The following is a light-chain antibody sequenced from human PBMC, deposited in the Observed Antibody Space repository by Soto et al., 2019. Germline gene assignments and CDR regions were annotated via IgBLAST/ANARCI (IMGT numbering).Light chain of an antibody. CDR3: QQYNKWPPGT. V-gene: IGKV3-15*01. J-gene: IGKJ1*01. CDR1: QSVGTN. Sequence: EIVMTQSPATLSVSPGQRVTLSCRASQSVGTNLAWYQQIPGQPPRLLIYGASTRATGCPVRFSGTGSGTEFTLTISSLQSEDFALYFCQQYNKWPPGTFGQGTKVDIK. CDR2: GAS.